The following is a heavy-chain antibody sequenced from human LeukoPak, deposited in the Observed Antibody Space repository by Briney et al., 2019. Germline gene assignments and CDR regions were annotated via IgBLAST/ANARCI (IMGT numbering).Heavy chain of an antibody. CDR3: ARVVGLTGYSSTWYSGYYYYMDV. CDR1: GCTFSSYA. Sequence: ASVKVSCKTSGCTFSSYAITWVRQTPGQGLEWMGGIIPHFGTANYAQKFQDRVTITADKSTSTAYMELSSLRSEDTAVYYCARVVGLTGYSSTWYSGYYYYMDVWGKGTTVTVSS. J-gene: IGHJ6*03. CDR2: IIPHFGTA. D-gene: IGHD6-13*01. V-gene: IGHV1-69*06.